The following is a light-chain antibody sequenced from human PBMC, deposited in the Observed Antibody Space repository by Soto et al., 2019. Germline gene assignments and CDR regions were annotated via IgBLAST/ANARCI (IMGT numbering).Light chain of an antibody. CDR3: AAWDDSLNGNYV. CDR1: SSNIGSNT. CDR2: SNN. J-gene: IGLJ1*01. V-gene: IGLV1-44*01. Sequence: QSVLTQPPSASGTPGQRVTISCSGSSSNIGSNTVNWYQQFSGTAPKLLIYSNNQRPSGVPDRFSGSKSGTSASLAISGLQSEDEADYYCAAWDDSLNGNYVFGTGTKLTVL.